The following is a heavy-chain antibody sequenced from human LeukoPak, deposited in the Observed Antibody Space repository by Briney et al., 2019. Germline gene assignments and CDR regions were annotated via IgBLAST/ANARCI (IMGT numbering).Heavy chain of an antibody. Sequence: GGSLRLSCAASGFTFDDYGMSWVRQAPGKGLEWVANIKQDGSEKYYVDSVKGRFTISRDNAKNSLYLQMNSLRAEDTAVYYCATDWLDYWGQGTLVTVSS. J-gene: IGHJ4*02. CDR1: GFTFDDYG. D-gene: IGHD3-9*01. CDR3: ATDWLDY. V-gene: IGHV3-7*01. CDR2: IKQDGSEK.